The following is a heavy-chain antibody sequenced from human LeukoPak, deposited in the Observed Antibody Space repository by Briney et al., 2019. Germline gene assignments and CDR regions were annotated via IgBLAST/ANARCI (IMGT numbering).Heavy chain of an antibody. Sequence: PGGSLRLSCAASXXXXXXXXXXXVXXXXXXXXXXVAXISYDGSNKYSADSVKGRFTISRDNSKNTLYLQMNSLRAEDTAVYYCARDLSYGDSGFDYWGQGTLVTVSS. D-gene: IGHD4-17*01. J-gene: IGHJ4*02. CDR2: ISYDGSNK. CDR1: XXXXXXXX. V-gene: IGHV3-30-3*01. CDR3: ARDLSYGDSGFDY.